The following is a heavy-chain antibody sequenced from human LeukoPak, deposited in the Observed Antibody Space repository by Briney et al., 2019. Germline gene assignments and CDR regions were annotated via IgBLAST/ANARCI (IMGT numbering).Heavy chain of an antibody. CDR2: IIPILGIA. J-gene: IGHJ4*02. V-gene: IGHV1-69*04. CDR1: GGTFSSYA. D-gene: IGHD6-13*01. CDR3: AGMSAASGY. Sequence: GASVKVSCKASGGTFSSYAISWVRHGPGQGLEWMGRIIPILGIANYAQKFQGRVTITADKSTSTAYMELSSLRSEDTAVYYCAGMSAASGYWGQGTLVTVSS.